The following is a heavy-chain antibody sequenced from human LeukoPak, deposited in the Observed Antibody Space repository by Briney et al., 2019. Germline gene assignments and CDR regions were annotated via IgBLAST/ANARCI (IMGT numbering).Heavy chain of an antibody. D-gene: IGHD6-13*01. V-gene: IGHV1-69*01. CDR2: IIPIFGTA. CDR3: ARDARQQLVNWFDP. Sequence: ASVKLSCTASGGTFSSYAISWVRQAPGQGREWMGGIIPIFGTANYAQKFQGRVTIAADESTSTAYVELSSLRSEDTAVYYCARDARQQLVNWFDPWGQGTLVTVSS. J-gene: IGHJ5*02. CDR1: GGTFSSYA.